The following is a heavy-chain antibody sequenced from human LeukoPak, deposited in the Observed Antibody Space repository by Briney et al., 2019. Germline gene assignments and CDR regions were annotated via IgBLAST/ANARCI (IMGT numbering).Heavy chain of an antibody. D-gene: IGHD3-22*01. V-gene: IGHV3-23*01. Sequence: GGSLRLSCAASGFTFSSYAMSWVRQAPGKGLEWVSAISGSGGSTYYADSVKGRFTISRDNSKNTLYLQMNSLRAEDTAVYYCATYYYYDSSGYYFFRYWGQGTLVTVSS. CDR1: GFTFSSYA. CDR2: ISGSGGST. CDR3: ATYYYYDSSGYYFFRY. J-gene: IGHJ4*02.